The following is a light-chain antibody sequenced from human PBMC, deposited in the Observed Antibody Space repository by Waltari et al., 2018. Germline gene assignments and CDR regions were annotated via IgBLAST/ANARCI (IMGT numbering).Light chain of an antibody. CDR3: MLYLNGESRV. V-gene: IGLV8-61*01. CDR2: YTN. CDR1: SGSVSDGNY. Sequence: QTVVTQEPSLSVSPGGTVTLTCGLTSGSVSDGNYPTWYQLTPGQAPRTLIYYTNSRSLGVPDRFSGSILGNKAALTITGAQADDESDYHCMLYLNGESRVFGGGTKLTVL. J-gene: IGLJ3*02.